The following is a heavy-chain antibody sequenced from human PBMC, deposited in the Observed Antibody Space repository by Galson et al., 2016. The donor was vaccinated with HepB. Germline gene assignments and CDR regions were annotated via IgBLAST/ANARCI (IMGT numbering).Heavy chain of an antibody. D-gene: IGHD2/OR15-2a*01. CDR3: TRGVSWAFDI. J-gene: IGHJ3*02. CDR2: ISSSSSYI. Sequence: SLRLSCAASGFTFSSYSMNWVRQAPGKGLEWVSSISSSSSYIYYADSVKGRFTISRDNAKNTMFLQMNSLRAEDTAVYYCTRGVSWAFDIWGQGTMVTVSS. CDR1: GFTFSSYS. V-gene: IGHV3-21*01.